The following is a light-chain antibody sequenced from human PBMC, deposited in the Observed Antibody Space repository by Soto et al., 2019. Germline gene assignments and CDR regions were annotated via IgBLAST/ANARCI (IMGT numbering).Light chain of an antibody. V-gene: IGKV3-20*01. CDR3: QQYGSSPLIT. J-gene: IGKJ5*01. CDR1: QSVSSSY. Sequence: EIVLTQSPGTLSLSPGERATLSCRASQSVSSSYLAWYQQKPCQAHRLLIYGASSRATGIPDRFSGSGSGTDFTLTISRLEPEDFAVYYCQQYGSSPLITFGQGTRLEIK. CDR2: GAS.